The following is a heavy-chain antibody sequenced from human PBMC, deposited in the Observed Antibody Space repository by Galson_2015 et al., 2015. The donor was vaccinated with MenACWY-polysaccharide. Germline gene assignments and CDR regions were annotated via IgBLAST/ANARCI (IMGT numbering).Heavy chain of an antibody. J-gene: IGHJ5*02. CDR3: TKAGAKYCSGSSCYFNWFDP. D-gene: IGHD2-15*01. CDR1: GFSFNTYW. Sequence: LRLSCAASGFSFNTYWMHWVRHAPGKGLVWVSHINADGSAIGYADSVRGRFTISRDNAKNTLYLEMNSLRAEDTAVYYCTKAGAKYCSGSSCYFNWFDPWGQGTLVTVSS. CDR2: INADGSAI. V-gene: IGHV3-74*01.